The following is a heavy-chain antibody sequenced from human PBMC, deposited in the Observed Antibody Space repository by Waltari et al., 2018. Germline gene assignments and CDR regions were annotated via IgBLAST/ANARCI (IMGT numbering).Heavy chain of an antibody. CDR3: ARSTEGNFDH. CDR1: GVNFNIYS. J-gene: IGHJ4*02. V-gene: IGHV3-48*04. CDR2: ITGDSNTI. D-gene: IGHD1-1*01. Sequence: QLVESGGGLVQPGGSLRLSCVPSGVNFNIYSMHWVRQVPGKGLECVLYITGDSNTISYGDCVKGRFTISRDNAENLLCLQMNSLGGEDTGLYYCARSTEGNFDHWGQGTLVTVSS.